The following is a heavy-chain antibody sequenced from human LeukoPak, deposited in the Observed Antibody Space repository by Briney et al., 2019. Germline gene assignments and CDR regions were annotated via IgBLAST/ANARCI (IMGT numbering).Heavy chain of an antibody. CDR1: GGTFSSYA. D-gene: IGHD4-17*01. V-gene: IGHV1-69*05. CDR3: ARDLYGSYDL. Sequence: ASVTVSCKASGGTFSSYAISWVRQAPGQGLEWMGRIIPIFGRANYAQKLQGRVTITTDESTSTAYMELSSLRSEDTAVYYCARDLYGSYDLWGRGTLVTVSS. J-gene: IGHJ2*01. CDR2: IIPIFGRA.